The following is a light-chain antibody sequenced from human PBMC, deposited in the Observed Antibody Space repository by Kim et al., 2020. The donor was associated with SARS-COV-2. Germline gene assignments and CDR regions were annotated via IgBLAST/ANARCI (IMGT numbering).Light chain of an antibody. CDR1: QSVSSSY. J-gene: IGKJ1*01. CDR2: GAS. CDR3: QQYGTSPWT. V-gene: IGKV3-20*01. Sequence: ESVLTQSPGTLSLSPGERATLSCRASQSVSSSYLAWYQQKSGQAPRLLIYGASSRATGIPDRFSGSGSGTDFTLTISRLEPEDFAVYYCQQYGTSPWTFGQGTKVDIK.